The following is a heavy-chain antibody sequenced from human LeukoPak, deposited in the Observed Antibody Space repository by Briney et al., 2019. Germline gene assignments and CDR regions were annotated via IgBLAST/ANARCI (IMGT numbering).Heavy chain of an antibody. D-gene: IGHD6-6*01. CDR2: IIPIFGTA. CDR3: ARDSYSSSLYYYYYYYMDV. V-gene: IGHV1-69*06. Sequence: ASVKVSCKASGGTFSSYAISWVRQAPGQGPEWMGGIIPIFGTANYAQKFQGRVTITADKSTSTAYMELSSLRSEDTAVYYCARDSYSSSLYYYYYYYMDVWGKGTTVTVSS. CDR1: GGTFSSYA. J-gene: IGHJ6*03.